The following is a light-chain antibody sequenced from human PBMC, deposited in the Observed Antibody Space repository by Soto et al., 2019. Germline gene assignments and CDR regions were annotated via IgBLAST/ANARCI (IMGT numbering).Light chain of an antibody. V-gene: IGKV1-17*01. CDR3: LQHNTYPRT. J-gene: IGKJ1*01. Sequence: DIQMTQSPSSLSASVGDRVTITCLASQDIGNDLGWYQQKPGKAPKRLIYATSSLQSGVPSRFSGSGSGTEFTLTISSLQPEDFATYYCLQHNTYPRTCGQGTKVDIK. CDR1: QDIGND. CDR2: ATS.